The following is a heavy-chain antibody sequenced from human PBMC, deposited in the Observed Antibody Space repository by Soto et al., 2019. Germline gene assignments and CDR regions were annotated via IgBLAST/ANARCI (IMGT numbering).Heavy chain of an antibody. D-gene: IGHD3-3*01. CDR3: ARVNYDFWSGYSTYFDY. V-gene: IGHV4-34*01. J-gene: IGHJ4*02. Sequence: SATLSLTYAVYGGSFSGYYWSWIRQPPGKGLEWIGEINHSGSTNYNPSLKSRVTISVDTSKNQFSLKLSSVTAADTAVYYCARVNYDFWSGYSTYFDYWGQGTLVTVSS. CDR2: INHSGST. CDR1: GGSFSGYY.